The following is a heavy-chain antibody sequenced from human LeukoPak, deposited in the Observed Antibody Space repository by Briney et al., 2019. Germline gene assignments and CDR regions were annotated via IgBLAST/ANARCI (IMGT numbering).Heavy chain of an antibody. CDR3: ARDRPGIAVAGYAFDI. CDR1: GGSIGSYY. V-gene: IGHV4-59*01. Sequence: PSETLSLTCTVSGGSIGSYYWSWIRQPPGKGLEWIGYIYNRGSNTNYNPSLKSRVTISVDMSKNQFSLKLRSVTAADTAVYFCARDRPGIAVAGYAFDIWGRGTMVTVSS. D-gene: IGHD6-19*01. CDR2: IYNRGSNT. J-gene: IGHJ3*02.